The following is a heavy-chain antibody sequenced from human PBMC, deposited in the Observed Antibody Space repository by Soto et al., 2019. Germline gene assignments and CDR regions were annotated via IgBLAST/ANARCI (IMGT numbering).Heavy chain of an antibody. Sequence: EVQLVESGGGLVKPGGSLRLSCAASGFTFSNAWMNWVRQAPGKGLEWVGRIKSKTDGETTDYAAPVKGRFAIPRDDSTTTLYPQMNSLKSEDTALYYCLDPPQYWGQGTLVTVSS. CDR1: GFTFSNAW. V-gene: IGHV3-15*07. J-gene: IGHJ4*02. CDR2: IKSKTDGETT. CDR3: LDPPQY. D-gene: IGHD3-3*01.